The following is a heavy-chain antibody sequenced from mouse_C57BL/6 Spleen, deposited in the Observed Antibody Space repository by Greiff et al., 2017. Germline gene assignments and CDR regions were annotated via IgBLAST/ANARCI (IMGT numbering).Heavy chain of an antibody. CDR3: ARGGSSGYSYAMDY. J-gene: IGHJ4*01. D-gene: IGHD3-2*02. V-gene: IGHV5-16*01. CDR2: INYAGSRT. Sequence: EVHLVEPEGGLVQPGSSMKLSCKASGFTFSDYYMAWVRQVPETGLEWVANINYAGSRTDSLDSLQSRFIISRGNAKNTLDLQMSRLKSEDTATYYCARGGSSGYSYAMDYWGQGTSVTVSS. CDR1: GFTFSDYY.